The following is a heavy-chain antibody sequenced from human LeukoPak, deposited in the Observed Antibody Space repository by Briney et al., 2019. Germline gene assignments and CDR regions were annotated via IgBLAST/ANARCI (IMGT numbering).Heavy chain of an antibody. J-gene: IGHJ6*03. D-gene: IGHD4-17*01. CDR3: ARESLTVTTEGGDYYYYYYMDV. CDR2: IKQDGSEK. CDR1: GFTFSSYW. Sequence: GGSLRLSCAASGFTFSSYWMSWVRQAPGKGLEWVANIKQDGSEKYYVDSVKGRFTISRDNAKNSLYLQMNSLRAEDTAVYYCARESLTVTTEGGDYYYYYYMDVWGQGTLVTVSS. V-gene: IGHV3-7*01.